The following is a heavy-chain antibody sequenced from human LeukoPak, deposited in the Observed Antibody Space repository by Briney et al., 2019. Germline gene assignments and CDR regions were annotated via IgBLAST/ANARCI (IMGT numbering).Heavy chain of an antibody. CDR2: IYTSGST. J-gene: IGHJ4*02. D-gene: IGHD6-19*01. CDR1: GGSISSGSYY. Sequence: SETLSLTCTVSGGSISSGSYYWSWIRQPAGKGLEWIGRIYTSGSTNYNPSLKSRVTISVYTSKNQFSLKLSSVTAADTAVYYCAGIPGYSSGWYLFWGQGTLVTVSS. V-gene: IGHV4-61*02. CDR3: AGIPGYSSGWYLF.